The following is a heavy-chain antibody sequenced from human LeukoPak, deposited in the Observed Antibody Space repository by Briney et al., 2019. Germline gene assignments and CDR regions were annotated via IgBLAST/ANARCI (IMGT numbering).Heavy chain of an antibody. J-gene: IGHJ4*02. CDR1: GGSISSYY. CDR3: AKDTTPVVPAAPYFDY. CDR2: IYFTGTT. D-gene: IGHD2-2*01. Sequence: SETLSLTCTVSGGSISSYYWSWIRQSPGKGLEWIGYIYFTGTTNYNPSLKSRVTISVDTSKKQLSLKLRSVTAADTAVYYCAKDTTPVVPAAPYFDYWGQGTLVTVSS. V-gene: IGHV4-59*01.